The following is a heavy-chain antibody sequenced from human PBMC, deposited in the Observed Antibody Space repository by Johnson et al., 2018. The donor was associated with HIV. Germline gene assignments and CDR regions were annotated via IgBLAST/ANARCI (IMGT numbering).Heavy chain of an antibody. Sequence: VQLVESGGGLIQPGGSLRLSCAASGFAVSSNYMSWVRQAPGKGLEWVSGISWNSGSIGYADSVKGRFTISRDNAKNSLYLQMNSLRAEDTAVYYCARPRRGMATNRDAFDIWGQGTMVTVSS. D-gene: IGHD5-24*01. CDR3: ARPRRGMATNRDAFDI. V-gene: IGHV3-48*04. J-gene: IGHJ3*02. CDR2: SWNSGSI. CDR1: GFAVSSNY.